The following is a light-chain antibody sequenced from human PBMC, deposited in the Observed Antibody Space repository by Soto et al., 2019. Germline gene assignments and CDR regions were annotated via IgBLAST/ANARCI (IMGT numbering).Light chain of an antibody. V-gene: IGKV3-11*01. CDR3: EQSFAIPKT. CDR2: AAS. Sequence: EIALTQSPATLSLSPGERATLSCRASQSVSSYLAWYQQKPGQAPRLLIYAASNRATGIPARFSGSGSRTDFTLTISSLQLEDLATYYCEQSFAIPKTFGQGTKV. CDR1: QSVSSY. J-gene: IGKJ2*01.